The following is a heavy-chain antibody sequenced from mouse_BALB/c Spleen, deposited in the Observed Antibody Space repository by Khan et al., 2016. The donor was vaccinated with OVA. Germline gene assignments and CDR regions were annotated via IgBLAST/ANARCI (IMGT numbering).Heavy chain of an antibody. Sequence: VQLQQSGPELMKPGASVKISCKASGYSFTSYYMHWVKQSHGKSLEWIGYIDPFNGGTSYNQKFKGKATLTVDKSSSTAYMHLSSLTSEDSAVYYCARSDGYCDYWGQGTTLTVSS. CDR2: IDPFNGGT. V-gene: IGHV1S135*01. CDR1: GYSFTSYY. CDR3: ARSDGYCDY. J-gene: IGHJ2*01.